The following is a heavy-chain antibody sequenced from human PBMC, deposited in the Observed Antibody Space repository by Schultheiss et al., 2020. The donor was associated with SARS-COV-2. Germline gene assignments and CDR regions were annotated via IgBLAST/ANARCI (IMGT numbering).Heavy chain of an antibody. D-gene: IGHD5-18*01. CDR1: GFTFSSYS. CDR3: ARDVPKRVQLWSLGPIAT. Sequence: GGSLRLSCAASGFTFSSYSMNWVRQAPGKGLEWVAVISYDGSNKYYADSVKGRFTISRDNSKNTLYLQMNSLRAEDTAVYYCARDVPKRVQLWSLGPIATWGQGTLVTVSS. V-gene: IGHV3-30*03. CDR2: ISYDGSNK. J-gene: IGHJ5*02.